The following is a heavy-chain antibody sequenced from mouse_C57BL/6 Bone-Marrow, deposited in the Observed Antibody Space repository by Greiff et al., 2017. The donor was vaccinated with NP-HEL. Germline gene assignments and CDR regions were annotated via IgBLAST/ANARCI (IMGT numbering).Heavy chain of an antibody. V-gene: IGHV1-61*01. D-gene: IGHD2-1*01. CDR2: IYPSDSET. CDR3: ALYYGNYPFAY. Sequence: QVQLKQSGAELVRPGSSVKLSCKASGYTFTSYWMDWVKQRPGQGLEWIGNIYPSDSETHYNQKFKDKATLTVDKSSSTAYMQLSSLTSEDSAVYYCALYYGNYPFAYWGQGTLVTVSA. CDR1: GYTFTSYW. J-gene: IGHJ3*01.